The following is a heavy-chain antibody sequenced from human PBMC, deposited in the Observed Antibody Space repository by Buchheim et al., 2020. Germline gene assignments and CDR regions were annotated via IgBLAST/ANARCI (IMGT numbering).Heavy chain of an antibody. CDR2: ISSSSSYI. V-gene: IGHV3-21*01. Sequence: EVQLVESGGGLVKPGGSLRLSCAASGFTFSSYSMNWVRQAPGKGLEWVSSISSSSSYIYYADSVKGRFTISRDNAKNSLYLQMNSLRAEDTAVYYCARDRDYFWSGYYTDYGMDVWGQGTT. D-gene: IGHD3-3*01. J-gene: IGHJ6*02. CDR1: GFTFSSYS. CDR3: ARDRDYFWSGYYTDYGMDV.